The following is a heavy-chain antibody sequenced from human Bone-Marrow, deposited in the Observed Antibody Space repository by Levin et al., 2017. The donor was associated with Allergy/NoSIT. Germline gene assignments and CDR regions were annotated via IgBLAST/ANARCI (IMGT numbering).Heavy chain of an antibody. Sequence: LSLTCAASGFTFSSSAMNWVRQAPGKGLEWVSAISGSGASTYYADSVKGRFTISRDNSKNTLYLQMNSLRAEDTAVYYCALTGYCSGGSCPTPPNWGQGTLVTVSS. CDR3: ALTGYCSGGSCPTPPN. D-gene: IGHD2-15*01. CDR2: ISGSGAST. CDR1: GFTFSSSA. J-gene: IGHJ4*02. V-gene: IGHV3-23*01.